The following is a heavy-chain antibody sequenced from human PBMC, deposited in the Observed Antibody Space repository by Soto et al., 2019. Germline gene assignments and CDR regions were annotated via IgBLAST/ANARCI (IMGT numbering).Heavy chain of an antibody. V-gene: IGHV3-23*01. CDR2: ISGSGGST. D-gene: IGHD2-2*01. CDR3: ARKIHQVVDWLDP. J-gene: IGHJ5*02. CDR1: GFAFSSYA. Sequence: GGSLRLSCAASGFAFSSYAMSWVRQAPGKGLEWVSAISGSGGSTYYADSVKGRFTISRDNSKNTLYLQMNSLRAEDTAVYYCARKIHQVVDWLDPWGQGTLVTVYS.